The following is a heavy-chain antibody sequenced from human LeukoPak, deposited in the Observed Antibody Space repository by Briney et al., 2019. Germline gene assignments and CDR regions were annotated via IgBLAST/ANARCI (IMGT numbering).Heavy chain of an antibody. CDR2: ISSGSTYI. CDR3: ARENHGSFDY. D-gene: IGHD1-14*01. J-gene: IGHJ4*02. CDR1: GFTFSSYS. V-gene: IGHV3-21*01. Sequence: GGSLRLSCAASGFTFSSYSMNWVRQAPGKGLEWVSCISSGSTYIFYADSARGRFAISRDNAKNSLYLQMNSLRAEDTAVYYCARENHGSFDYWGQGSLVTVSS.